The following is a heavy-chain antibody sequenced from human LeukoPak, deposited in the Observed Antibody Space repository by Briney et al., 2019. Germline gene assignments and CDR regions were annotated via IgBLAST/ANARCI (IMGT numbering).Heavy chain of an antibody. CDR2: INTDGSST. J-gene: IGHJ6*02. CDR1: GFTFSSYA. Sequence: GRSLRLSCAASGFTFSSYAIHWVRQAPGKGLVWVSRINTDGSSTTYADSVKGRFTISRDNAKNTLYLQMNSLRVEDTAVYFCARGWYYGMDVWGQGTTVIVSS. V-gene: IGHV3-74*01. CDR3: ARGWYYGMDV. D-gene: IGHD2-15*01.